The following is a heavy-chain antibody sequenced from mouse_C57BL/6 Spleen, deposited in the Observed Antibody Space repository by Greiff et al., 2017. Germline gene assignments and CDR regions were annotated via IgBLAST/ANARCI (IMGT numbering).Heavy chain of an antibody. CDR2: INPSSGYT. J-gene: IGHJ4*01. V-gene: IGHV1-7*01. CDR1: GYTFTSYW. Sequence: VHLVESGAELAKPGASVKLSCKASGYTFTSYWMHWVKQRPGQGLEWIGYINPSSGYTKYNQKFKDKATLTADKSSSTAYMQLSSLTSEDSAVYYCARSGGYEEYSNCDFYAMDYWGQGTSVTVSS. CDR3: ARSGGYEEYSNCDFYAMDY. D-gene: IGHD2-5*01.